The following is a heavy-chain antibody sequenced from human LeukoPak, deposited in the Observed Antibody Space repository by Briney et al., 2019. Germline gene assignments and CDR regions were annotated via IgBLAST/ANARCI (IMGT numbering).Heavy chain of an antibody. J-gene: IGHJ4*02. CDR2: IYYSGST. V-gene: IGHV4-30-4*08. Sequence: SQTLSLTCTVSGGSISSGDYYWSWIRQPPGKGLEWIGYIYYSGSTYYNPSLKSRLTTSVDTSKNQFSLKLSSVTAADTAVYYCARIPLGYCTGTSCPGGDYWGQGTLVTVSS. D-gene: IGHD2-2*01. CDR1: GGSISSGDYY. CDR3: ARIPLGYCTGTSCPGGDY.